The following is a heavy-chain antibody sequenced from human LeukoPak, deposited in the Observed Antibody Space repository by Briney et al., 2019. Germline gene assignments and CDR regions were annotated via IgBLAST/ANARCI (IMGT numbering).Heavy chain of an antibody. V-gene: IGHV4-31*02. CDR3: ASARQGALGS. CDR2: IYYSGST. Sequence: SQTLSLTWTVSGGSISSGGYYWSWIRQHPGKGLEWMGYIYYSGSTYYNPSLTSRVTISVDTSKNQFSLKLSSVTAADPAVYYCASARQGALGSGGQGTLVTVSS. J-gene: IGHJ4*02. CDR1: GGSISSGGYY. D-gene: IGHD2-15*01.